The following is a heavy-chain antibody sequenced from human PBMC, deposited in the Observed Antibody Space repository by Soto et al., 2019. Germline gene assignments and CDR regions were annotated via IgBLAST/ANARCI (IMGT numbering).Heavy chain of an antibody. CDR2: IYYSGST. V-gene: IGHV4-30-4*01. CDR3: ARISFLTGYYGGGYYFDY. Sequence: QVQLQESGPGLVKPSQTLSLTCTVSGGSISSGDYYWSWIRQPPGKGLEWIGYIYYSGSTYYNPSLTIRVTISVDTSKNQFSLKLSSVTAADTAVYYCARISFLTGYYGGGYYFDYWGQGTLVTVSS. D-gene: IGHD3-9*01. CDR1: GGSISSGDYY. J-gene: IGHJ4*02.